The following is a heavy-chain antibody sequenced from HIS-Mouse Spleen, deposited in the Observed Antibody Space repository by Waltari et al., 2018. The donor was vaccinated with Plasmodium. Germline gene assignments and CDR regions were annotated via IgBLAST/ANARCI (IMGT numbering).Heavy chain of an antibody. J-gene: IGHJ3*02. Sequence: QVQLVESGGGVVQPGRSLRLSCAASGFTFGSYGMYWVRQAPGKGLEGVAVIWYDGSNKYYADSVKGRFTISRDNSKNTLYLQMNSLRAEDTAVYYCAKVAQGTRDAFDIWGQGTMVTVSS. CDR3: AKVAQGTRDAFDI. D-gene: IGHD2-8*01. CDR2: IWYDGSNK. V-gene: IGHV3-33*06. CDR1: GFTFGSYG.